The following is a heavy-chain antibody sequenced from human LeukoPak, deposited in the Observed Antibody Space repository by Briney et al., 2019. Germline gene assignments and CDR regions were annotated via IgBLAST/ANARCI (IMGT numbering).Heavy chain of an antibody. CDR1: GFTFTGYY. V-gene: IGHV1-2*02. CDR3: AREGDQTYYYYMDV. Sequence: ASVKVSCKASGFTFTGYYMHWVRQAPGQGLEWMGWINPNSGGTNYAQKFQGRVTMTRDTSISTAYMELSRLRSDDTAVYYCAREGDQTYYYYMDVWGKGTTVTISS. J-gene: IGHJ6*03. D-gene: IGHD3-16*01. CDR2: INPNSGGT.